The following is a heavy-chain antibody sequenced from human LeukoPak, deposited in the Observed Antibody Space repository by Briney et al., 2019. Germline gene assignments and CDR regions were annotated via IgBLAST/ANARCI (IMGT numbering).Heavy chain of an antibody. V-gene: IGHV3-30*19. J-gene: IGHJ4*02. CDR2: ISYDGSNK. CDR3: ARDGVVRGIVINGGIDY. D-gene: IGHD3-10*01. CDR1: GFTFSSYG. Sequence: GGSLRLSCAASGFTFSSYGMHWVRQAPGKGLEWVAVISYDGSNKYYADSVKGRFTISRDNSKSTLYLQMNSLGAEDTAVYYCARDGVVRGIVINGGIDYWGQGTLVTVSS.